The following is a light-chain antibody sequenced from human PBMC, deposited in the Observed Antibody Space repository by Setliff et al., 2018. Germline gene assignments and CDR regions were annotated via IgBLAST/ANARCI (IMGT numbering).Light chain of an antibody. V-gene: IGKV1-12*01. CDR2: AAS. CDR3: QQGNSFPIT. Sequence: DIQMTQSPSSVSASVGDRVTINCRASQGIGTSLAWYQQRPGEAPKLLIYAASTLQSGVPSRFSGSGSGTDFTLTISSLQPDDFQIYYCQQGNSFPITFGQGTRLEIK. J-gene: IGKJ5*01. CDR1: QGIGTS.